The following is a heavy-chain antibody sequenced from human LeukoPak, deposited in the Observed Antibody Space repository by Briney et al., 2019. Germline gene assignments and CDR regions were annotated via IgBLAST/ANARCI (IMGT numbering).Heavy chain of an antibody. V-gene: IGHV1-46*01. CDR2: TNPSGGST. CDR1: GYTFTSYY. D-gene: IGHD3-22*01. CDR3: ARDADYYDSSGYVVFDY. Sequence: ASVKVSCKASGYTFTSYYMHWVRQAPGQGLEWMGITNPSGGSTSYAQKFQGRVTMTRDTSTSTVYMELSSLRSEDTAVYYCARDADYYDSSGYVVFDYWGQGTLVTVSS. J-gene: IGHJ4*02.